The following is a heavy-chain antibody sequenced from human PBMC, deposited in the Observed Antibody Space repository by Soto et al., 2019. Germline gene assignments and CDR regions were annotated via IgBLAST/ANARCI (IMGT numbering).Heavy chain of an antibody. D-gene: IGHD5-12*01. CDR1: GFKFSDYS. V-gene: IGHV3-48*04. Sequence: EVQLVESGGGLVQPGGSLRLSCAASGFKFSDYSMNWVRQAPGKGLEWVSYISRSNSTTYYAASVRGRFTISRDNAKNVLFLQLNSLRAEDTAVYYCARDINHYDWLDYWGQGTLVTVSS. CDR3: ARDINHYDWLDY. J-gene: IGHJ4*02. CDR2: ISRSNSTT.